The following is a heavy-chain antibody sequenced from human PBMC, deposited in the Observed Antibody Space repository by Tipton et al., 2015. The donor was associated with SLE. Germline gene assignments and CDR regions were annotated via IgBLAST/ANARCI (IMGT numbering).Heavy chain of an antibody. Sequence: TLSLTCTVPGGSISSSSYYWGWIRQPPGKGLEWIGSIYYSGSTNYNPSLKSRVTISVDTSKNQFSLKLSSVTAADTAVYYCARGGPSSGWSDAFDIWGQGTMVTVSS. CDR3: ARGGPSSGWSDAFDI. V-gene: IGHV4-39*07. J-gene: IGHJ3*02. CDR1: GGSISSSSYY. D-gene: IGHD6-19*01. CDR2: IYYSGST.